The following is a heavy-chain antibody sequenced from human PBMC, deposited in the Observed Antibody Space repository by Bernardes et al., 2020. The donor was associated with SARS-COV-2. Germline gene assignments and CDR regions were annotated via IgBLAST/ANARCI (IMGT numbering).Heavy chain of an antibody. CDR2: IRSEYFGGTP. V-gene: IGHV3-49*03. Sequence: GGCQRLSCTTSWFTSRAYAVSWFLQAPGKGLEWICFIRSEYFGGTPDYAASVKGRFIVSRDDARSSAYLQMTSLNTEDTAVYYCSRVRVHMVRGVMDGMDVWGQGTTVIVSS. CDR1: WFTSRAYA. D-gene: IGHD3-10*01. CDR3: SRVRVHMVRGVMDGMDV. J-gene: IGHJ6*02.